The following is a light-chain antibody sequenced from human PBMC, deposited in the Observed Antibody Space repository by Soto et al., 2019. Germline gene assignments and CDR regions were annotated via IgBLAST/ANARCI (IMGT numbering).Light chain of an antibody. Sequence: EIVMTQSPATLSVSPGERATLSCRASQSVKANLAWCQQKPGQGPRLLIFTASTRATGIPARFSGSGSGTEFTLTISSLQSEDFAVYYCQQYNNWPLTFGGGTKVEIK. J-gene: IGKJ4*01. CDR2: TAS. CDR1: QSVKAN. CDR3: QQYNNWPLT. V-gene: IGKV3D-15*01.